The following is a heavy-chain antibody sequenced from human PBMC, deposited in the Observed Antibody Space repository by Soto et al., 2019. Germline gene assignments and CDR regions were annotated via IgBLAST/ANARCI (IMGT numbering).Heavy chain of an antibody. CDR1: GFTFSSYG. D-gene: IGHD6-19*01. CDR3: ARTNSSGCYCDY. Sequence: QVQLVESGGGVVQPGRSLRLSCAASGFTFSSYGMHWVRQAPGKGLEWVAVIWYDGSNKYYADSVKGRFTISRDNSKNTLYLHMNRLRAEDTAVYYCARTNSSGCYCDYWGQGTLVTVYS. CDR2: IWYDGSNK. J-gene: IGHJ4*02. V-gene: IGHV3-33*01.